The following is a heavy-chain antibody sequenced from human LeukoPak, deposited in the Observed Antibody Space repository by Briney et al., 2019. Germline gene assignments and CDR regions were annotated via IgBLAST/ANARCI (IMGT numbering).Heavy chain of an antibody. D-gene: IGHD3-10*01. CDR1: GGSFSGYY. CDR2: INQNGST. CDR3: ARGNPLITMVRGVPPYYFDY. Sequence: PSETLSLTCAVYGGSFSGYYCSWIRQPPGKGLEWIGDINQNGSTNYNPSLKSRVTISVDTSKNQFSLKLSSVTAADTAVYYCARGNPLITMVRGVPPYYFDYWGQGTLVTVSS. V-gene: IGHV4-34*01. J-gene: IGHJ4*02.